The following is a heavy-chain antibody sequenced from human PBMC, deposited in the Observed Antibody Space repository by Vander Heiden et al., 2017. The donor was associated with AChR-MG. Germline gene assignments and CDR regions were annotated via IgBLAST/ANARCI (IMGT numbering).Heavy chain of an antibody. V-gene: IGHV4-30-2*01. CDR3: ARALGGSGNINWFDP. Sequence: QLQLQESGSGLVKPSQTLSLPCAVSGGSFSSGGYPWSWIRQPPGKGLEWIGYIYHSGSTYYNPSLKSRVTISVDRSKNQFSLKLSSVTAADTAVYYCARALGGSGNINWFDPWGQGTLVTVSS. CDR1: GGSFSSGGYP. D-gene: IGHD3-10*01. J-gene: IGHJ5*02. CDR2: IYHSGST.